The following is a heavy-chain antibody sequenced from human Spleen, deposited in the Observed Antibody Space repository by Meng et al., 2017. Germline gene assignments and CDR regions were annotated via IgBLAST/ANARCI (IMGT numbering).Heavy chain of an antibody. J-gene: IGHJ6*02. CDR2: INHSGST. CDR3: ARERGGERYYYGMDV. V-gene: IGHV4-34*01. CDR1: GGSFSDYY. D-gene: IGHD2-21*01. Sequence: SETLSLTCVVSGGSFSDYYWSWIRQPPGKGLEWFGEINHSGSTNYNPSLKSRVSISVDTSKDQFSLNLRSLTAADTAVYYCARERGGERYYYGMDVWGQGTTVTVSS.